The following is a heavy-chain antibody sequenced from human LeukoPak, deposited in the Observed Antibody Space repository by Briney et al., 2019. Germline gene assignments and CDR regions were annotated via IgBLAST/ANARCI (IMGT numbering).Heavy chain of an antibody. D-gene: IGHD1-26*01. CDR1: GGSISSYY. Sequence: SETLSLTCTVSGGSISSYYWSWIRQPPGKGLEWIGYIYYSGSTNYNPSLKSRVTISVDTSKNQFSLKLSSVTAADTAVCYCARVPSGSRPYYFDYWGQGTLVTVSS. J-gene: IGHJ4*02. CDR3: ARVPSGSRPYYFDY. V-gene: IGHV4-59*01. CDR2: IYYSGST.